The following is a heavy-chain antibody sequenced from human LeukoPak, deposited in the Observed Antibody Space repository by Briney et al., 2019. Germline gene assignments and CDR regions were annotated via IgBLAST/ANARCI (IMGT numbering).Heavy chain of an antibody. D-gene: IGHD3-22*01. CDR3: ARGDSSGYYPIDY. Sequence: GGSLRLSCAASGFTVSSNYMSWVRQAPGKGLEWVSVIYSGGSTYYADSVKGRFTISRDNAKNTLYLQMNSLRAEDTAVYYCARGDSSGYYPIDYWGQGTLVTVSS. V-gene: IGHV3-66*01. CDR2: IYSGGST. CDR1: GFTVSSNY. J-gene: IGHJ4*02.